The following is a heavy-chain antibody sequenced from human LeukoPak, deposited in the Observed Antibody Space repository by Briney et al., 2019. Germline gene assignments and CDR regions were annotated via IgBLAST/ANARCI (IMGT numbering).Heavy chain of an antibody. CDR3: AREDNLGSGSSPNDY. J-gene: IGHJ4*02. V-gene: IGHV1-2*06. D-gene: IGHD6-19*01. CDR1: GYTFTGYY. Sequence: ASVKVSCKASGYTFTGYYMDWVRQAPGQGLEWMGRINPNSGGTNYAQKFQGRVTMTRDTSISTAYMELSRLRSDDTAVYYCAREDNLGSGSSPNDYWGQGTLVTVSS. CDR2: INPNSGGT.